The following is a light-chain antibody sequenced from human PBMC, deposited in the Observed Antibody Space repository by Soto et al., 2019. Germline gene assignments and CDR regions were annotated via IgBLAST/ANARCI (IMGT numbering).Light chain of an antibody. CDR3: QQTYTLPPT. CDR2: AAY. V-gene: IGKV1-5*01. J-gene: IGKJ4*01. CDR1: QSISSW. Sequence: DIQMTQSPSTLSASVGDRVSITCRASQSISSWLAWYQQKPGKAPKVLIYAAYNLESGVPTRFSGSGSGTDFTLTINSLQPEDFAAYFCQQTYTLPPTFGGGTKVDIK.